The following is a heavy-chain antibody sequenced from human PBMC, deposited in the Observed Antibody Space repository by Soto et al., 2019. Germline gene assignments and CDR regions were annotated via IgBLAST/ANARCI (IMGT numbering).Heavy chain of an antibody. CDR3: ASLPPSYYDFWSGHYGMDV. Sequence: PSETLSLTCTVSGGSISSSSYYWGWIRQPPGKGLEWIGSIYYSGSTYYNPSLKSRVTISVGTSKNQFSLKLSSVTAADTAVYYCASLPPSYYDFWSGHYGMDVWGQGTTVTVSS. J-gene: IGHJ6*02. CDR2: IYYSGST. CDR1: GGSISSSSYY. V-gene: IGHV4-39*01. D-gene: IGHD3-3*01.